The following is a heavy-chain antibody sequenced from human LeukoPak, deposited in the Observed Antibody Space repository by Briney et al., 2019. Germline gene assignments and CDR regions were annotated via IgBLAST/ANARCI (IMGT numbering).Heavy chain of an antibody. Sequence: SETLSLTCTVSGGSISSSSYYWSWIRQPAGKGLEWIGRIYTSGSTNYNPSLKNRVTTSVDTSKNQFSLKLSSVTAADTAVYYCARELIPAAIDYWGQGTLVTVSS. CDR2: IYTSGST. CDR1: GGSISSSSYY. D-gene: IGHD2-2*01. CDR3: ARELIPAAIDY. V-gene: IGHV4-61*02. J-gene: IGHJ4*02.